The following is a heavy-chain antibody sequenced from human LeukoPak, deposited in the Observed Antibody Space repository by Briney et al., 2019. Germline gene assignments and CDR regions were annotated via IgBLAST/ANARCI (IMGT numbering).Heavy chain of an antibody. Sequence: QTLSLTCAISGDSVSSNSAAWHWIRQSPSRGLEWLGRTYYRSKWYNDYAVSVKSRITINADTSKNQFFLQLNSVTPEDTAVYYCAREGYYFAYWGQGTLGTVSS. CDR1: GDSVSSNSAA. CDR2: TYYRSKWYN. CDR3: AREGYYFAY. J-gene: IGHJ4*02. V-gene: IGHV6-1*01.